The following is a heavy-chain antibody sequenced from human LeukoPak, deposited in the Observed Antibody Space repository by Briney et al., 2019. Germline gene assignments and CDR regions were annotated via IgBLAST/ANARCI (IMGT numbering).Heavy chain of an antibody. CDR1: GYTITSYA. J-gene: IGHJ3*02. V-gene: IGHV7-4-1*02. D-gene: IGHD2-2*01. CDR3: ARDGLRSCTSSSCYPGEDAFDI. Sequence: GASVKVSCKASGYTITSYAMNWVRQAPGQGLEWMAWINTNTGNPTYAQGFTGRIVFSLDTSISTAYLHISGLKAEDTAVYYCARDGLRSCTSSSCYPGEDAFDIWGQGTMVTVSS. CDR2: INTNTGNP.